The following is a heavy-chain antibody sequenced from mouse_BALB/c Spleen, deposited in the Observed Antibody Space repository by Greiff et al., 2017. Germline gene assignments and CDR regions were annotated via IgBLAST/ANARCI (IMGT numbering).Heavy chain of an antibody. D-gene: IGHD2-2*01. CDR1: GFSLSTSGMG. CDR3: ARRGDYGYDVGFAY. CDR2: IYWDDDK. J-gene: IGHJ3*01. Sequence: QVTLKVSGPGILQPSQTLSLTCSFSGFSLSTSGMGVSWIRQPSGKGLEWLAHIYWDDDKRYNPSLKSRLTISKDTSRNQVFLKITSVDTADTATYYCARRGDYGYDVGFAYWGQGTLVTVSA. V-gene: IGHV8-12*01.